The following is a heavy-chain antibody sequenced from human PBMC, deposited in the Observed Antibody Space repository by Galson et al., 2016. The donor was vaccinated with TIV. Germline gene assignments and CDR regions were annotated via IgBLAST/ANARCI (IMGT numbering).Heavy chain of an antibody. J-gene: IGHJ5*02. D-gene: IGHD1-1*01. V-gene: IGHV3-48*03. CDR1: GFTFSSYE. CDR2: ISNRGSMK. Sequence: SLRLSCAASGFTFSSYEMNWGRQAPGKGLEWVSYISNRGSMKFYADSVKGRFTISRDNAKSSLYLQMNSLRADDTAVYYCARERSGNDFQNWFDPWGQGTLVTVSS. CDR3: ARERSGNDFQNWFDP.